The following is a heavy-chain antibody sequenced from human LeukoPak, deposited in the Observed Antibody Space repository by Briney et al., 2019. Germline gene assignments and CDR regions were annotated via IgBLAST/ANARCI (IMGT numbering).Heavy chain of an antibody. D-gene: IGHD3-22*01. CDR3: ARRDCDTIKCRGSNWFDP. V-gene: IGHV3-74*01. CDR2: IKTDGVTT. J-gene: IGHJ5*02. CDR1: GFTLSSYW. Sequence: GGSLRLSCAASGFTLSSYWMHWVRQAPGKGLVWVSRIKTDGVTTNYADSVKGRFTISRDNAKNTLYLQMNSLRAEDTAVYYCARRDCDTIKCRGSNWFDPWGQGTLVSVSS.